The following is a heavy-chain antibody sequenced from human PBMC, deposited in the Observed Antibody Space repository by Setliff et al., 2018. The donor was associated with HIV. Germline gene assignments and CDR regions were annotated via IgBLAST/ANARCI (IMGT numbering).Heavy chain of an antibody. Sequence: PSETLSLTCTVSGGSISSGSYYWSWIRQPAGKGLEWIGHIYTSGSTNYNPSLKSRVTISVDTSKNQFSLKVSSVNAPDTAVYFCAREDGEYTSSPRWFDPWGQGTQVTVSS. V-gene: IGHV4-61*09. CDR3: AREDGEYTSSPRWFDP. D-gene: IGHD6-13*01. J-gene: IGHJ5*02. CDR1: GGSISSGSYY. CDR2: IYTSGST.